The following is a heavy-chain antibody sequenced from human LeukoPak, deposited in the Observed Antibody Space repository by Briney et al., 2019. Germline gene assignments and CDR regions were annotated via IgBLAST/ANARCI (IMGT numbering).Heavy chain of an antibody. Sequence: ASVKVSCKASGGTFSSYAISWVRQAPGQGLEWMGGIIPIFGTANYAQKLQGRVTITADESTSTAYMELSSLRSEDTAVYYCARAVWGSSSWPTQYYYYYYMDVWGKGTTVTVSS. CDR2: IIPIFGTA. D-gene: IGHD6-13*01. J-gene: IGHJ6*03. CDR3: ARAVWGSSSWPTQYYYYYYMDV. V-gene: IGHV1-69*01. CDR1: GGTFSSYA.